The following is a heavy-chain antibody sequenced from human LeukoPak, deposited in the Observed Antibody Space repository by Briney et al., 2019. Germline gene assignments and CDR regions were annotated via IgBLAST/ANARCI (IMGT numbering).Heavy chain of an antibody. J-gene: IGHJ5*02. CDR3: ARGGYYGSGNDFRFDP. V-gene: IGHV4-59*01. D-gene: IGHD3-10*01. Sequence: SETLSLTRTVSGGSISSYYWSWIRQPPRKGREGIGYIYYSGSTNYKPSLQGRVTISIDTSKNQFSLKLSSVSAADTAVYYCARGGYYGSGNDFRFDPWGQGTLVTVSS. CDR2: IYYSGST. CDR1: GGSISSYY.